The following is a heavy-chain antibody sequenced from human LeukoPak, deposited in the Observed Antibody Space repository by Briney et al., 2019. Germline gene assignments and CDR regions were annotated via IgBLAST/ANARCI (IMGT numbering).Heavy chain of an antibody. CDR3: ARSSRVLFHDDAFDI. J-gene: IGHJ3*02. CDR2: ISSSGSTI. Sequence: PGGSLRLSCAASGFTFSSYEMNWVRQAPGKGLEWVSYISSSGSTIYYADSVKGRFTISRDNAKNSLYLQMNSLRAEDTAVYYCARSSRVLFHDDAFDIWGQGTMVTVSS. D-gene: IGHD6-13*01. CDR1: GFTFSSYE. V-gene: IGHV3-48*03.